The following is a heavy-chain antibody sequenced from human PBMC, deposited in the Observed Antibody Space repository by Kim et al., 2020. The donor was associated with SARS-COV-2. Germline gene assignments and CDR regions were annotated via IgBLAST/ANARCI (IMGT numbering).Heavy chain of an antibody. Sequence: GGSLRLSCAASGFTFSSYAMHWVRQAPGKGLEWVAVISYDGSNKYYADSVKGRFTISRDNSKNTLYLQMNSLRAEDTAVYYCARDEVLADSSGTVDYWGQGTLVTVSS. CDR1: GFTFSSYA. CDR3: ARDEVLADSSGTVDY. V-gene: IGHV3-30-3*01. CDR2: ISYDGSNK. D-gene: IGHD3-22*01. J-gene: IGHJ4*02.